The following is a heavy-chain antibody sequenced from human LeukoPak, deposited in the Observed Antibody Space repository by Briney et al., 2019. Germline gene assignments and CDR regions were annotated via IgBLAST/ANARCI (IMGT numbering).Heavy chain of an antibody. CDR3: ARGNYDILTGYYNGVFWDY. V-gene: IGHV1-46*01. J-gene: IGHJ4*02. Sequence: ASVKVSCKASGYTFTSYYMHWARQAPGQGLEWMGIINPSGGSTSYAQKFQGRVTMTRDTSTSTVYMELSSLRSEDTAVYYCARGNYDILTGYYNGVFWDYWGQGTLVTVSS. CDR1: GYTFTSYY. D-gene: IGHD3-9*01. CDR2: INPSGGST.